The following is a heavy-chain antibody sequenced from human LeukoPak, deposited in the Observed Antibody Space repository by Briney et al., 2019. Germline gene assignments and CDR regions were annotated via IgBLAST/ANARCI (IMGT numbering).Heavy chain of an antibody. D-gene: IGHD5-24*01. J-gene: IGHJ4*02. V-gene: IGHV3-15*01. Sequence: GGSLRLSCAASGFTFSNAWMSRVRQAPGKGLEWVGRIKSKTDGWTTDYAAPVKGRFTISRDDSKNTLYLQMNSLKTEDTAVYYCTTLREMATTSYWGQGTLVTVSS. CDR3: TTLREMATTSY. CDR1: GFTFSNAW. CDR2: IKSKTDGWTT.